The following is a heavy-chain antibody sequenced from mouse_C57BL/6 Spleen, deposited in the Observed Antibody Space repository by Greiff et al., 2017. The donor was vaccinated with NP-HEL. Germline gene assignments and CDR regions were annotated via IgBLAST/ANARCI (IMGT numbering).Heavy chain of an antibody. CDR3: ARVEDYDGRGFAY. J-gene: IGHJ3*01. CDR2: INPSSGYT. V-gene: IGHV1-4*01. D-gene: IGHD2-4*01. Sequence: VQLQQSGAELARPGASVKMSCKASGYTFTSYTMHWVKQRPGQGLEGIGYINPSSGYTKYNQKFKDKATLTAAKSSSPAYMQRSSLTSEDSAVYDCARVEDYDGRGFAYWGQGTLVTVSA. CDR1: GYTFTSYT.